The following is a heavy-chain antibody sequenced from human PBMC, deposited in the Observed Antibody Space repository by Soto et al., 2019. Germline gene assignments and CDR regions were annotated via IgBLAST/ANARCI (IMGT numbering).Heavy chain of an antibody. D-gene: IGHD2-15*01. V-gene: IGHV4-4*02. CDR2: IYHSGST. Sequence: SETLSLTFAVSGASISSSNWFGWVRHPPGKGLEWIGEIYHSGSTNYNPSLKSRVTISVDKSKNQFSLKLSSVTAADTAVYYCARMESLLLPPDQPNWFDPWGQGTLVTVS. CDR3: ARMESLLLPPDQPNWFDP. J-gene: IGHJ5*02. CDR1: GASISSSNW.